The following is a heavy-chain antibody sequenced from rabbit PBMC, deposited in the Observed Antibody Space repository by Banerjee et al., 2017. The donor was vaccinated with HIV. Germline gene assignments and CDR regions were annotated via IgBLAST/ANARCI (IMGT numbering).Heavy chain of an antibody. D-gene: IGHD8-1*01. CDR2: INTSSGNT. V-gene: IGHV1S45*01. CDR1: GFSFSNKCV. Sequence: QEQLEESGGDLVKPEGSLTLTCTASGFSFSNKCVMCWVRQAPGKGLEWIVCINTSSGNTVYATWAKGRFTISKTSSTTVTLQMTSLTAADTATYFCARADSTYNNFWGLWGQGTLVTVS. CDR3: ARADSTYNNFWGL. J-gene: IGHJ6*01.